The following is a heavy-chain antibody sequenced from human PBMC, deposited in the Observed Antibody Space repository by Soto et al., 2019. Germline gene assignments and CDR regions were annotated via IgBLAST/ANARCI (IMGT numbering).Heavy chain of an antibody. Sequence: QVQLVQSGAEVKKPGSSVKVSCKASGGTFSSYAISWVRQAPGQGLEWMGGIIPIFGTADYAQKFQGRVSITADESTTTAYMQLSSLSSEDTAVYYCARDLPGMATTKVIYGMDVWGQGTTVTVSS. V-gene: IGHV1-69*12. J-gene: IGHJ6*02. D-gene: IGHD5-12*01. CDR2: IIPIFGTA. CDR3: ARDLPGMATTKVIYGMDV. CDR1: GGTFSSYA.